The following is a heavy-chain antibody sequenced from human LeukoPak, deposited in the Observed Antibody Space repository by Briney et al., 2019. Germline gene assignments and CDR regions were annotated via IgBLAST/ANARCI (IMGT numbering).Heavy chain of an antibody. CDR3: AKDLRYCGGDCYSADAFDI. CDR1: GFTFSSYT. D-gene: IGHD2-21*01. Sequence: GGSLRLSCAASGFTFSSYTMNWVRQAPGKGLEWVSGISGSGRRTYYADSAKGRFTISRDNSENTLYLQMNSLRAEDTAIYYCAKDLRYCGGDCYSADAFDIWGQGTMVTVSS. CDR2: ISGSGRRT. V-gene: IGHV3-23*01. J-gene: IGHJ3*02.